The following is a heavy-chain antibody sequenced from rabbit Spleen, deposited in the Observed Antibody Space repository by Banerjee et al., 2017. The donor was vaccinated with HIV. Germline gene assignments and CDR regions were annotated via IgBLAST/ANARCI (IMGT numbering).Heavy chain of an antibody. V-gene: IGHV1S40*01. Sequence: QSLEESGGDLVKPGASLTLACTASGFSFSSNYYMCWVRQAPGKGLEWIACIEAGSSGFTYFANWAKGRFTISRTSSTTVTLQMTSLTAADTATYFCARDLTSVIGWNFNLWGQGTLVTVS. CDR1: GFSFSSNYY. CDR2: IEAGSSGFT. D-gene: IGHD1-1*01. CDR3: ARDLTSVIGWNFNL. J-gene: IGHJ4*01.